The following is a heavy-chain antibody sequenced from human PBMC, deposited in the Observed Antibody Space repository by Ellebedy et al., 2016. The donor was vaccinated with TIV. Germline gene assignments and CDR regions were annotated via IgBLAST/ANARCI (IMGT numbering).Heavy chain of an antibody. CDR3: AKDQDEFEISGSGFDL. D-gene: IGHD3-22*01. CDR2: ISYDGTDT. Sequence: PGGSLRLSCEASGFTFNKYGLHRVRQAPGKGLEWLAFISYDGTDTFYGDSVKGRITISRDKFKNTLFLEMSSLRAEDTATYYCAKDQDEFEISGSGFDLWGQGTLVTVSS. J-gene: IGHJ5*02. V-gene: IGHV3-30*18. CDR1: GFTFNKYG.